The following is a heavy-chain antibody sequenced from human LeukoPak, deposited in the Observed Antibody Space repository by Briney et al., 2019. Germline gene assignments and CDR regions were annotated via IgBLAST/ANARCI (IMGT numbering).Heavy chain of an antibody. J-gene: IGHJ4*02. D-gene: IGHD6-13*01. CDR3: VRFGLTSSLDY. CDR1: GYRLTDNW. V-gene: IGHV5-51*01. Sequence: PGESLKISCKISGYRLTDNWIGWMRQVPGKGLEWLGLIYPGDSDTRYSPSFQGQVTFSMDMSINTAYLQWGGLKASDTAIYYCVRFGLTSSLDYWGQGTLVTVSS. CDR2: IYPGDSDT.